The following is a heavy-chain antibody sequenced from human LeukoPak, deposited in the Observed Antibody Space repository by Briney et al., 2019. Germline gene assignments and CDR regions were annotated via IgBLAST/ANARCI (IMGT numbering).Heavy chain of an antibody. J-gene: IGHJ4*02. CDR1: GFTFSSYT. Sequence: GGSLRLSCAASGFTFSSYTMNWVRQPPGKGLEWVANIKHDVSEKFYVDSVKGRFTISRDNAKNSLYLQMNSLRAEDTAVYFCAREGSSAWSVRGYFDYWGLGTLVTVSS. V-gene: IGHV3-7*01. CDR3: AREGSSAWSVRGYFDY. CDR2: IKHDVSEK. D-gene: IGHD6-19*01.